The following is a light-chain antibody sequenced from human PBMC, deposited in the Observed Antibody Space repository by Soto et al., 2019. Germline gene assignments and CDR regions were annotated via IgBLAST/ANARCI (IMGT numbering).Light chain of an antibody. Sequence: EIVMTQSPATLSVSPEERATLSCRGSQSVSSNLAWYQQKPGQAPRLLIYGASTRATGIPARFSGSGSGTEFTLTISSLQSEDFAVYYCQQYNNWRTFGQGTKVEIK. J-gene: IGKJ1*01. CDR2: GAS. V-gene: IGKV3-15*01. CDR3: QQYNNWRT. CDR1: QSVSSN.